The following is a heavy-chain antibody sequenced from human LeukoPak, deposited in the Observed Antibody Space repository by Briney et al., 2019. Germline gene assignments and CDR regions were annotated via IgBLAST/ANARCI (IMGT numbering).Heavy chain of an antibody. CDR3: ARRSGSLDGFDH. Sequence: GGSLRLSCTASGFTFSSYSMNWVRQAPGKGLEWVSSISSGSIYIYDADSVKGRFTTSRDNAKNSLYLQMSSLRAEDTAMYYCARRSGSLDGFDHWGQGTLVTVSS. D-gene: IGHD1-26*01. V-gene: IGHV3-21*04. J-gene: IGHJ4*02. CDR1: GFTFSSYS. CDR2: ISSGSIYI.